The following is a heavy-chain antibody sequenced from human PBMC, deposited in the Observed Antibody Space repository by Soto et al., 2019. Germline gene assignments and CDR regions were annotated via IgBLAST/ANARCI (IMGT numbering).Heavy chain of an antibody. D-gene: IGHD3-10*01. J-gene: IGHJ6*02. Sequence: QVPLVESGGGVVQPGRSLRLSCAASGFTFSSYGMHWVRQAPGKGLEWVAVIWYDGSNKYYADSVKGRFTISRDNSKNTLDLQMNSLRAEDTAVYYCARDRLRTEWFGANYYGMDVWGQGTTVTGSS. CDR1: GFTFSSYG. V-gene: IGHV3-33*01. CDR3: ARDRLRTEWFGANYYGMDV. CDR2: IWYDGSNK.